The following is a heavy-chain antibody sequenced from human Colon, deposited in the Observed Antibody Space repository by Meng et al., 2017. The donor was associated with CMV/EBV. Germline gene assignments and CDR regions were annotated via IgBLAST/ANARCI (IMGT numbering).Heavy chain of an antibody. CDR2: TNEDGSDK. V-gene: IGHV3-7*03. D-gene: IGHD2-15*01. J-gene: IGHJ6*02. Sequence: GESLKISCAASGSSFSNSWMIWVRRAPGKGLEWVAKTNEDGSDKYYVDSVKGRFTIFRDNAKNSVYLEMNSLKIEDTAVYYCADLGWALGVDVWGQGTTVTVSS. CDR1: GSSFSNSW. CDR3: ADLGWALGVDV.